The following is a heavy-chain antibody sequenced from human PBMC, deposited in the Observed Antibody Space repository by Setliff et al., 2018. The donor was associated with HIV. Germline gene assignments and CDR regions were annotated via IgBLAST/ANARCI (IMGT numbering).Heavy chain of an antibody. D-gene: IGHD3-3*01. Sequence: GSLRLSCVGAGFSFSSYAMTWVRQASGGGLEWVSIIYSDGSTTYYADSVKGRFLISRDDSKNTVFLHMNSLRVEDTAVYYCARPFYSFWSDYYLYWYFELWGRGTRVTVSS. V-gene: IGHV3-23*03. CDR2: IYSDGSTT. CDR3: ARPFYSFWSDYYLYWYFEL. J-gene: IGHJ2*01. CDR1: GFSFSSYA.